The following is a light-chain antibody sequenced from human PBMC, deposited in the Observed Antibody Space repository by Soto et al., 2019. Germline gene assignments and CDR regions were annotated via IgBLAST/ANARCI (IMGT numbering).Light chain of an antibody. V-gene: IGKV3-11*01. J-gene: IGKJ5*01. CDR1: QSVDRNY. CDR2: DAS. Sequence: EIVLTQSPGALSLSPGERATLSCRASQSVDRNYLAWYQQKPGQAPRLLIYDASNRATGIPARFSGSGSGTDFTLTISSLEPEDFAVYYCQQRYNWPPVTFGQGTRLEIK. CDR3: QQRYNWPPVT.